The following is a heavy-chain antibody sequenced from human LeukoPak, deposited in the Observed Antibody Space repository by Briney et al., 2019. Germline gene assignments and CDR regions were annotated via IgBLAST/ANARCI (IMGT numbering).Heavy chain of an antibody. D-gene: IGHD3-3*01. J-gene: IGHJ6*02. V-gene: IGHV3-66*01. Sequence: GGSLRLSCAASGFTVSNNYMRWVRQAPGKGLEWVSLIYSGGSTYYADSVKGRFTTSRDNSKNTLYFQLNSLRAEDTAVYYCARDGITIFGVYYYGMDVWGQGTTVTVSS. CDR3: ARDGITIFGVYYYGMDV. CDR1: GFTVSNNY. CDR2: IYSGGST.